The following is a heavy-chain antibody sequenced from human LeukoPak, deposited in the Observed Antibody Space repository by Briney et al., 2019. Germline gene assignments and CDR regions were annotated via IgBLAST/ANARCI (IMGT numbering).Heavy chain of an antibody. CDR1: GFTFSSYS. D-gene: IGHD3-10*02. Sequence: GGSLRLSCAASGFTFSSYSMNWVRQAPGKGLEWVSVIYSGGSTYYADSVKGRFTISRDNSKNTLYLQMNSLRAEDTAVYYCAREITTFGAFDIWGQGTMVTVSS. CDR3: AREITTFGAFDI. V-gene: IGHV3-53*01. J-gene: IGHJ3*02. CDR2: IYSGGST.